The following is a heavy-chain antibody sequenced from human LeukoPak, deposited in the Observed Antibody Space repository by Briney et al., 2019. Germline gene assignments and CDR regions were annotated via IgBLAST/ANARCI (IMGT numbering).Heavy chain of an antibody. V-gene: IGHV3-30*02. CDR2: IRYDGSNK. J-gene: IGHJ4*02. CDR1: GFTFSSYG. D-gene: IGHD2-21*02. Sequence: GGSQRLSCVASGFTFSSYGMHGVRQAPGKGLEWVAFIRYDGSNKYYADSVKGRFTISRDNSKNTLYLQMNSLRAEDTAVYYCAKDRGGDRYACFDYWGQGTLVTVSS. CDR3: AKDRGGDRYACFDY.